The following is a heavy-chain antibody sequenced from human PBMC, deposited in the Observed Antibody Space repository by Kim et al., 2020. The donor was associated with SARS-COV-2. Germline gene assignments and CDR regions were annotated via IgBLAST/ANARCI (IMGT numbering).Heavy chain of an antibody. D-gene: IGHD3-10*01. CDR3: AKAFAHYYGTGSYYYGLVV. V-gene: IGHV3-9*01. J-gene: IGHJ6*02. Sequence: GGSLRLSCAASGFTFGDYAMHWVRQSPGKGLEWVSGISWNSDTIGYADSVKGRFTISRDNAKNSLFLQMNSLRTEDTALYYCAKAFAHYYGTGSYYYGLVVWGQGTTVTVSS. CDR1: GFTFGDYA. CDR2: ISWNSDTI.